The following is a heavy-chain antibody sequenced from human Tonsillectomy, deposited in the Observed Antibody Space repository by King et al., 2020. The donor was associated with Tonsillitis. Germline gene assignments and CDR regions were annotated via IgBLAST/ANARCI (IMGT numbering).Heavy chain of an antibody. CDR1: GFTFDDYA. CDR3: AKDIRYCGSNFDY. CDR2: ISWNSGSI. D-gene: IGHD1-26*01. V-gene: IGHV3-9*01. J-gene: IGHJ4*02. Sequence: VQLVESGGIFVQPGRSLRLSCAASGFTFDDYAMHWVRQAPGKGLEWFPGISWNSGSIDYADSVKGRFTISRDNAKNSLYLQMNRLRAEDTALYYCAKDIRYCGSNFDYWGQGTLVTVSS.